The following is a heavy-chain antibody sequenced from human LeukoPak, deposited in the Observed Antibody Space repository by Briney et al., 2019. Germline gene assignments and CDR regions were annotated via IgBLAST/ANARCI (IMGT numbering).Heavy chain of an antibody. D-gene: IGHD3-16*01. CDR2: ITTSTGKP. CDR3: ARDASMINFDY. V-gene: IGHV7-4-1*02. J-gene: IGHJ4*02. Sequence: GASVKVSCKASGYTFTVYSINWLRPAPGQGLEWMGWITTSTGKPTYAQGFTGRFVFSLDTSVSTTYLHINSLKAEDTAAYYCARDASMINFDYWGQGSLVTVSS. CDR1: GYTFTVYS.